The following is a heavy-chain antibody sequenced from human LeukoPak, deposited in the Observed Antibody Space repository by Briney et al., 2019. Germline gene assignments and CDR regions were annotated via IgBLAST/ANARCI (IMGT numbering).Heavy chain of an antibody. CDR3: ASRHCSGGDCYFAGADPFDH. J-gene: IGHJ4*02. CDR2: INPNSGGT. CDR1: GYTFTGYY. V-gene: IGHV1-2*04. Sequence: ASVKVSCKASGYTFTGYYMHWVRQAPGQGLEWMGWINPNSGGTNYAQKFQGWVTMTRDTSISTAYMELSRLRSDDTAVYYCASRHCSGGDCYFAGADPFDHWGQGTLVTVSS. D-gene: IGHD2-21*01.